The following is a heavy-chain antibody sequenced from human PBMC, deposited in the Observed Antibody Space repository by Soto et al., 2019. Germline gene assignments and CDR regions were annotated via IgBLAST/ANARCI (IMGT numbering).Heavy chain of an antibody. Sequence: ASVKVSCKASGYTFTSYYMHWVRQAPGQGLEWMGIINPSGGSTSYAQKFQGRVTMTRDTSTSTVYMELSSLRSEDTAVYYCARDMYGYSYGLYYYYYGMDVWGKGTTVTVSS. V-gene: IGHV1-46*01. D-gene: IGHD5-18*01. J-gene: IGHJ6*04. CDR2: INPSGGST. CDR3: ARDMYGYSYGLYYYYYGMDV. CDR1: GYTFTSYY.